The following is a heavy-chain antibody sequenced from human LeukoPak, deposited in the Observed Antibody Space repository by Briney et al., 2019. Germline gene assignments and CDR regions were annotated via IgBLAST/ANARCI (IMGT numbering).Heavy chain of an antibody. CDR2: IRYDGSNK. D-gene: IGHD5-12*01. CDR3: AKLGGYSGYDPRIAAAGYFDY. CDR1: GFTFSSYG. V-gene: IGHV3-30*02. Sequence: PGGSLRLSCAASGFTFSSYGMHWARQAPGKGLEWVAFIRYDGSNKYYADSVKGRFTISRDNSKNTLYPQMNSLRAEDTAVYYCAKLGGYSGYDPRIAAAGYFDYWGQGTLVTVSS. J-gene: IGHJ4*02.